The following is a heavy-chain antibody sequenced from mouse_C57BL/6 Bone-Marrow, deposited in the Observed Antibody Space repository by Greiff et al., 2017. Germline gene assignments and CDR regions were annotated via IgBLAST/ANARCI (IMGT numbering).Heavy chain of an antibody. J-gene: IGHJ4*01. Sequence: QVQLQQPGAELVKPGASVKLSCKASGYTFTSYWMPWVKQRPGQGLEWIGMIHPNSGSTNYNEKFKSKATLTVDKSSSTACMQLSSLTSEDSAVXYCARLLRAMDYWGQGTSVTVSA. V-gene: IGHV1-64*01. CDR1: GYTFTSYW. CDR3: ARLLRAMDY. D-gene: IGHD1-1*01. CDR2: IHPNSGST.